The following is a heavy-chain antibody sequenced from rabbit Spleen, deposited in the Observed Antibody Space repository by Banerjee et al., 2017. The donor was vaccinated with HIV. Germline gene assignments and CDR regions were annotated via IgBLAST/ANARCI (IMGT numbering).Heavy chain of an antibody. CDR3: ARGSATMTMVITGYYLSL. Sequence: QEQLEESGGDLVKPGASLTLTCKASGLDFSSGYDMRWVRQAPGKGPEWIACIYVGSGGNTYYASWVNGRFTISKTSSTTVTLQLNSLTAADTATYFCARGSATMTMVITGYYLSLWGPGTLVTVS. CDR1: GLDFSSGYD. V-gene: IGHV1S45*01. CDR2: IYVGSGGNT. J-gene: IGHJ4*01. D-gene: IGHD2-1*01.